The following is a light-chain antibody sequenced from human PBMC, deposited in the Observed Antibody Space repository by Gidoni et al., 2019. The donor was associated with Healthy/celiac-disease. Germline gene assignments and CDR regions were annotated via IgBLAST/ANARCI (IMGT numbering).Light chain of an antibody. J-gene: IGKJ1*01. Sequence: EILLTQSPCSLSLSPGERATISCRASQSVSSSYLAWYQQKPGQAPRLLIYGASSRDTGIPYRFSGSGSGTDFTLTISRLEPEDFAMYYCQQYGSTPRTFGQGTKVEIK. CDR1: QSVSSSY. CDR3: QQYGSTPRT. V-gene: IGKV3-20*01. CDR2: GAS.